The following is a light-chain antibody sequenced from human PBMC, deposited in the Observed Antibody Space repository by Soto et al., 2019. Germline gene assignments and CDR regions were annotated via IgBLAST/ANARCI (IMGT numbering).Light chain of an antibody. CDR2: DAS. Sequence: DIQMTQSPSSLSASVGDIVTITFHASQDIRYYLNWFQQKPGKAPKVLIYDASRLETGVPSRFSGSGSGTHFSLAISSLQPEDIATYYCQQYDSLPITFGQGTRLEIK. J-gene: IGKJ5*01. CDR1: QDIRYY. CDR3: QQYDSLPIT. V-gene: IGKV1-33*01.